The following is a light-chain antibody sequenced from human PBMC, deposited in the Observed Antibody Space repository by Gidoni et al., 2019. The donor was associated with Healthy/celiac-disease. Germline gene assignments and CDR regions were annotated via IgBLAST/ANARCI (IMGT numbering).Light chain of an antibody. CDR3: QQRSNWPPL. CDR1: QSVSSY. J-gene: IGKJ4*01. V-gene: IGKV3-11*01. Sequence: EIVLTQSPATLSLSPGERATLSCRASQSVSSYLAWYQQKPGQAPRLLIYDASNRATGIPARFSGRGSGTDFTLTISSLEPEDFAVYYCQQRSNWPPLFGGGTKVEI. CDR2: DAS.